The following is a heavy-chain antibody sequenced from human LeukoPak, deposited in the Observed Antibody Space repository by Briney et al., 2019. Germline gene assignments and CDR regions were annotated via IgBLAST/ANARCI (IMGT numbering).Heavy chain of an antibody. CDR1: GFTFSSYS. CDR3: ARGLPFWSTVTADAFDI. Sequence: PGGSLRLSCAASGFTFSSYSMNWVRQAPGKGLEWVSDISSSSSTIYYADSVKGRFTISRDNAKNSLYLQMNSLRAEDTAVYYCARGLPFWSTVTADAFDIWGQGTMVTVSS. J-gene: IGHJ3*02. D-gene: IGHD4-11*01. CDR2: ISSSSSTI. V-gene: IGHV3-48*01.